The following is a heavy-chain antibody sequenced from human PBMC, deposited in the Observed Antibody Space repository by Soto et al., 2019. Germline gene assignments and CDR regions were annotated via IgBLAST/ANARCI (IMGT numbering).Heavy chain of an antibody. CDR2: ISYDGSNK. CDR3: AREPGIAAH. V-gene: IGHV3-30-3*01. CDR1: GFTFSSYA. D-gene: IGHD6-6*01. J-gene: IGHJ4*02. Sequence: QVQLVESGGGVVQPGRSLRLSCAASGFTFSSYAMHWVRQAPGKGLEWVAVISYDGSNKYYADSVKGRFTISRDNSKNTLSLQMNSLRAEDTAVYYCAREPGIAAHWGQGTLVTVSS.